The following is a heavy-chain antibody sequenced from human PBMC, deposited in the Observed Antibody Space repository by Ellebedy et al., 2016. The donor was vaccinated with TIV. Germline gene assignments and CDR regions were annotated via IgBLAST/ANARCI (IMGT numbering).Heavy chain of an antibody. CDR1: GFTFSSYE. Sequence: GESLKISCAVSGFTFSSYEMNWVRQAPGKGLEWVSYISGSASVTAYADSVTGRFPISRDNARTSLYLQMNSLRVDDTGMYYCARSYGARTSGPWGQGTLVTVSS. CDR3: ARSYGARTSGP. CDR2: ISGSASVT. V-gene: IGHV3-48*03. J-gene: IGHJ5*02. D-gene: IGHD3-16*01.